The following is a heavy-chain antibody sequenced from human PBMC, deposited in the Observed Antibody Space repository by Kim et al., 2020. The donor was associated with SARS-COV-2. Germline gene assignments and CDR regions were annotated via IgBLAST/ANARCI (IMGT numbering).Heavy chain of an antibody. D-gene: IGHD6-13*01. J-gene: IGHJ5*02. CDR3: ARGTGSSSWYVRNSNWFDP. CDR1: GGSFSGYY. Sequence: SETLSLTCAVYGGSFSGYYWSWIRQPPGKGLEWIGEINHSGSTNYNPSLKSRVTISIDTSKNQFSLKLSSVTAADTAVYYCARGTGSSSWYVRNSNWFDPWGQGTLVTVSS. CDR2: INHSGST. V-gene: IGHV4-34*01.